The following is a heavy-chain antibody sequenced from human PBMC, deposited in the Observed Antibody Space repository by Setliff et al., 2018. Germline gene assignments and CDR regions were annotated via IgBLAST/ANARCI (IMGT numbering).Heavy chain of an antibody. J-gene: IGHJ4*02. Sequence: PSETLSLTCAVSGYSIRSGNYWGWIRQPPGKGLEWIGSISHSGSAYYNPSLKSRVTISVDTSKNHFSLKLSSVTAADTAVYYCATNPYQLLNFDYWGQGTLVTVSS. D-gene: IGHD2-2*01. CDR3: ATNPYQLLNFDY. CDR2: ISHSGSA. V-gene: IGHV4-38-2*01. CDR1: GYSIRSGNY.